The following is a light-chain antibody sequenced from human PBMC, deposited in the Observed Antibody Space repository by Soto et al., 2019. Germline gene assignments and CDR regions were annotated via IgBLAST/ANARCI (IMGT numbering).Light chain of an antibody. J-gene: IGKJ2*01. V-gene: IGKV1-5*03. Sequence: DIQLTQSPSTLSASVGDRVTITCRASQSINSWLAWYQQRPGKAPKLLIYKASNLQSGVPSRFSGSGSGTEFTLTISRLQPDDFATYYCQQYNSYPHTFGQGTKLEIK. CDR2: KAS. CDR3: QQYNSYPHT. CDR1: QSINSW.